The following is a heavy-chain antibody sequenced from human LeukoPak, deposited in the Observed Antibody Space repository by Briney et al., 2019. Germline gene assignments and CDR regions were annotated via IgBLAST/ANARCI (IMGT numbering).Heavy chain of an antibody. D-gene: IGHD2-2*02. Sequence: NPSQTLSLTCTVSGGSISSGSYYWSWIRQPAGKGLEWIGRIYTSGSTNYNPSLKSRVTISVDTSKNQFSLELSSVTAADTAVYYCARGYCSSTSCYISWFDPWGQGTLVTVSS. CDR2: IYTSGST. CDR1: GGSISSGSYY. J-gene: IGHJ5*02. V-gene: IGHV4-61*02. CDR3: ARGYCSSTSCYISWFDP.